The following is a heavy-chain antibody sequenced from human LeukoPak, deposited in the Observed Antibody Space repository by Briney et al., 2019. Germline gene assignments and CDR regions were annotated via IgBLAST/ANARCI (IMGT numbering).Heavy chain of an antibody. CDR3: ARGGVAVRGVIIA. CDR2: INPKTGGT. D-gene: IGHD3-10*01. CDR1: GYXFTDYY. J-gene: IGHJ4*02. Sequence: GASVKVSCKASGYXFTDYYIHWVRQAPGQGLEWMGWINPKTGGTKSAQMFQGRVTMTRDTSKSTAYMELTTLRSDDTAVYYCARGGVAVRGVIIAWGQGTLVTVSS. V-gene: IGHV1-2*02.